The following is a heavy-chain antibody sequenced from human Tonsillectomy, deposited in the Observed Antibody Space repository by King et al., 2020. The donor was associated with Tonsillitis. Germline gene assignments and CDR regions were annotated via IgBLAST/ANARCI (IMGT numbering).Heavy chain of an antibody. D-gene: IGHD2-2*01. CDR2: ISSSSSYI. CDR1: GFTFSSYS. CDR3: ARGLSTYYYGMDV. V-gene: IGHV3-21*01. J-gene: IGHJ6*02. Sequence: VQLVESGGGLVKPGGSLRLSCAASGFTFSSYSMNWVRQAPGKGLEWVSSISSSSSYIYYADSVKGRLTISRDNAKNSLYLQMNSLRAEDTAVYYCARGLSTYYYGMDVWGQGTTVTVSS.